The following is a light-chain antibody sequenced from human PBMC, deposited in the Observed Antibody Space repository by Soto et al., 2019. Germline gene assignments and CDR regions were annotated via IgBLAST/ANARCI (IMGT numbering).Light chain of an antibody. Sequence: QAVVTQEPSFSVSPGTTVILTCGLSSGSVSTSYSPSWYQQTPGQAPRTLIYSTNTRSSGVPDRFSGSILGNKAALTITGAQADDESDYYCVLYMGGGVSLFGGGTKLTVL. V-gene: IGLV8-61*01. CDR1: SGSVSTSYS. CDR3: VLYMGGGVSL. J-gene: IGLJ3*02. CDR2: STN.